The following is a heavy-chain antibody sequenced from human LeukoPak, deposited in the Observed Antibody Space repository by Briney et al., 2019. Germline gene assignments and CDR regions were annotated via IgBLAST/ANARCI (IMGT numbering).Heavy chain of an antibody. V-gene: IGHV1-69*13. CDR3: ARSYCTNGVCYNYFDY. J-gene: IGHJ4*02. D-gene: IGHD2-8*01. CDR2: IIPIFGTA. Sequence: SVKVSCKASGGTFSSYAISWVRQAPGQGLEWMGGIIPIFGTANYAQKFQGRVTITADESTSTAYMELSSLRSEDTAVYYCARSYCTNGVCYNYFDYWGQGTLDTVSS. CDR1: GGTFSSYA.